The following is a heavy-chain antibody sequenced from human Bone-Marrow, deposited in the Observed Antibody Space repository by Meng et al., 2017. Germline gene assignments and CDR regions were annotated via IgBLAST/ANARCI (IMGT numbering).Heavy chain of an antibody. Sequence: SETLSLTCTVSGGSISSYYWSWIRQPPGKGLEWIGYIYYSGSTNYNPSLKSRVTISVDTSKNQFSLKLSSVTAADTAVYYCARVITYYYDSSGYYNWYFNLWGLGTLVTVSS. J-gene: IGHJ2*01. CDR2: IYYSGST. CDR3: ARVITYYYDSSGYYNWYFNL. CDR1: GGSISSYY. V-gene: IGHV4-59*01. D-gene: IGHD3-22*01.